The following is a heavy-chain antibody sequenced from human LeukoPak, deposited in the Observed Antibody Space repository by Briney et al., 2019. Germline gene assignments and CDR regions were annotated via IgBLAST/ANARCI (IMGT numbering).Heavy chain of an antibody. J-gene: IGHJ6*02. CDR3: ARFGVDYDMGV. V-gene: IGHV4-59*01. CDR1: GGSISGYY. Sequence: SETLSLTCTVSGGSISGYYWTWTRQPPGKGLEWIGQIHYSGKADYNPPLRSRITISVDTSKDQMFLKLSSLTAADTAVYYCARFGVDYDMGVWGQGTTVTVSS. CDR2: IHYSGKA. D-gene: IGHD3-16*01.